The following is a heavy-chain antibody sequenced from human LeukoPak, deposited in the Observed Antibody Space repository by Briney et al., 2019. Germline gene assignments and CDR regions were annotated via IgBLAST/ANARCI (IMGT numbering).Heavy chain of an antibody. CDR1: GYTFTSYD. V-gene: IGHV1-8*01. CDR3: ARGSLHYYDSSALPI. CDR2: MNPNSGNT. J-gene: IGHJ3*02. Sequence: ASVKVSCKASGYTFTSYDINWVRQATGQGREWKGWMNPNSGNTGYAQKFQGRVTMTRNTSISTAYMELSSLSSEDTAVYYCARGSLHYYDSSALPIWGQGTMVTVSS. D-gene: IGHD3-22*01.